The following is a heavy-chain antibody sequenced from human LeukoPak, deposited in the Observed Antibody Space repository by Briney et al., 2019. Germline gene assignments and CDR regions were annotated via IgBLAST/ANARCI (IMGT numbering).Heavy chain of an antibody. CDR2: ISYDGGNK. J-gene: IGHJ4*02. D-gene: IGHD2-2*01. CDR3: ARDREIVVVPAAPDY. Sequence: PGGSLRLSCAASGFTFSSYAMHWVRQAPGKGLEWVAVISYDGGNKYYADSVKGRFTISRDNSKNTLYLQMNSLRAEDTAVYYCARDREIVVVPAAPDYWGQGTLVTVSS. V-gene: IGHV3-30-3*01. CDR1: GFTFSSYA.